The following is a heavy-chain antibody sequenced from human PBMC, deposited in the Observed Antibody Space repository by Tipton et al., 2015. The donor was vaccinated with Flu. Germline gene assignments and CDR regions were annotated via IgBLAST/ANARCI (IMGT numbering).Heavy chain of an antibody. CDR1: GFTVSSNY. CDR3: AREPMIVDGGAFDI. Sequence: SLRLSCAASGFTVSSNYMTWVRQAPGKGLEWVSVIYSGDNTHYADSVKGRFTISRDNSKNTLYLQMNSLRAEDTAVYYCAREPMIVDGGAFDIWGQGTMVTVFS. D-gene: IGHD3-22*01. CDR2: IYSGDNT. J-gene: IGHJ3*02. V-gene: IGHV3-66*02.